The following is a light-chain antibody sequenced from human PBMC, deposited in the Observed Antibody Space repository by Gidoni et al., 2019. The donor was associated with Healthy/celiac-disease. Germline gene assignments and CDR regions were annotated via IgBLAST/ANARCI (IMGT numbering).Light chain of an antibody. CDR2: DAS. CDR3: QQRSNWRTWT. Sequence: EVVLPQSPATLSLSPGERATLSCRASQSVSSYLAWYQQKPGQAPRLLINDASNRATGIPARFSGSGSWTDFTLTISSIEPEDVAVYYCQQRSNWRTWTFGQGTKVEIK. V-gene: IGKV3-11*01. CDR1: QSVSSY. J-gene: IGKJ1*01.